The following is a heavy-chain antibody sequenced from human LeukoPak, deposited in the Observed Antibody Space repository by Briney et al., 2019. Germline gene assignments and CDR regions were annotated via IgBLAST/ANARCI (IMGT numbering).Heavy chain of an antibody. D-gene: IGHD3-10*01. Sequence: PGGSLRLSCAAPGFIFSCYSMNWVPQAPGKGLERVSYISSDNGHIYYADSMKGRFTISRDNAKTSLYLQMNSLRAEDTAVYYCARDYDGSGSLDYWGQGTLVTVSS. CDR1: GFIFSCYS. V-gene: IGHV3-21*05. CDR3: ARDYDGSGSLDY. J-gene: IGHJ4*02. CDR2: ISSDNGHI.